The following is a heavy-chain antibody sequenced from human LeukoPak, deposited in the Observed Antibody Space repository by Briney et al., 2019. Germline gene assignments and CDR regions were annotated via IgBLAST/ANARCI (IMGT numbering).Heavy chain of an antibody. D-gene: IGHD6-13*01. V-gene: IGHV3-7*01. CDR2: IKQDGSEK. J-gene: IGHJ2*01. CDR3: ASLLRYSSPIGPMRYFDL. CDR1: GFTFSSYW. Sequence: GGSLRLSCAASGFTFSSYWMSWVRQAPGKGLEWVANIKQDGSEKYYVDSVKGRFTISRDNAKNSLYLQMNSLRAEDTAVYYCASLLRYSSPIGPMRYFDLWGRGTLVTVSS.